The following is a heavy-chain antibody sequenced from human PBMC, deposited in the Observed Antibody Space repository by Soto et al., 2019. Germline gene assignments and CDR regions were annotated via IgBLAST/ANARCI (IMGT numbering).Heavy chain of an antibody. CDR3: ARRGSSGYYGY. V-gene: IGHV4-59*01. CDR2: IYYSGST. CDR1: GGSISSYH. J-gene: IGHJ4*02. D-gene: IGHD3-22*01. Sequence: SETLSLTCTVSGGSISSYHWSWIRQPPGKGLEWIGYIYYSGSTNYNPSLKSRVTISVDTSKNQFSLKLSSVTAADTAVYYCARRGSSGYYGYWGQGTLVTVSS.